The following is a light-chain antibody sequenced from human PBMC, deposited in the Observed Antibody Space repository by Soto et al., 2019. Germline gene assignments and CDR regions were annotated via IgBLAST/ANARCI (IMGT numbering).Light chain of an antibody. Sequence: QSVLTQPPSVSGAPGQRVTISCTGSSSNLWAGYDVHWYQQLPGTAPKLLIYGNSNRPSGVPDRFSGYKSGTSASLAITGLQADDEADYYCQSYDSSLSGSVFGGGTTLTVL. CDR1: SSNLWAGYD. J-gene: IGLJ3*02. CDR3: QSYDSSLSGSV. CDR2: GNS. V-gene: IGLV1-40*01.